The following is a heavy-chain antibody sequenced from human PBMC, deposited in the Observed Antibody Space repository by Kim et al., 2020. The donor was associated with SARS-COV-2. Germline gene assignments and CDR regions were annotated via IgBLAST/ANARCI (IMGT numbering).Heavy chain of an antibody. J-gene: IGHJ4*02. Sequence: EARSVKGRFIISRDNSKNTLHLQMNKLRAEDTAIYFCVKDSYGYPYYFDHWGQGALVTVSS. CDR3: VKDSYGYPYYFDH. D-gene: IGHD3-16*01. V-gene: IGHV3-23*01.